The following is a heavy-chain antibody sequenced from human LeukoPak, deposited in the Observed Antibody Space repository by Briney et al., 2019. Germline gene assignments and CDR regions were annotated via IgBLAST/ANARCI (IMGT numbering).Heavy chain of an antibody. CDR1: GFTFSSYA. D-gene: IGHD1-1*01. CDR2: ISSNGGST. J-gene: IGHJ3*02. Sequence: GGSLRLSCAASGFTFSSYAMRWVRQAPGKGLEYVSGISSNGGSTYYAGSLKARFTISRDNSKNTLFLQMGSLRAEDVAVYYCATNSTTGTSGAFDIWGQGTMVTVSS. CDR3: ATNSTTGTSGAFDI. V-gene: IGHV3-64*02.